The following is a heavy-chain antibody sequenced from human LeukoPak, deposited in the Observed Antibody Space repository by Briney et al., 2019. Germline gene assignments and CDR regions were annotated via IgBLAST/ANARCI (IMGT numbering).Heavy chain of an antibody. J-gene: IGHJ6*02. CDR3: ARVLVVVVPAAIIPHDGMDV. D-gene: IGHD2-2*01. CDR2: ISSSGSTI. CDR1: GFTFSSYE. Sequence: GGSLRLSCAASGFTFSSYEMNWVRQAPGKGLEWVSYISSSGSTIYYADSVKGRFTISRDNAKNSLYLQMNSLRAEDTAVYYCARVLVVVVPAAIIPHDGMDVWGQGTTVTVSS. V-gene: IGHV3-48*03.